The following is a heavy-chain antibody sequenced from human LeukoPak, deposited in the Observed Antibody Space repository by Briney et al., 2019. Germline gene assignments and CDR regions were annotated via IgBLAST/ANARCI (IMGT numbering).Heavy chain of an antibody. V-gene: IGHV3-48*02. CDR2: ITASGTAM. CDR3: ASSGSYRFDY. J-gene: IGHJ4*02. CDR1: GFTFGKYW. Sequence: GGSLRLSCVASGFTFGKYWMSWVRQAPGKGLEWVSHITASGTAMFYADSVKGRFTISRDNAKNSLYLQMNSLRDEDTAVYYCASSGSYRFDYWGQGTLVTVSS. D-gene: IGHD1-26*01.